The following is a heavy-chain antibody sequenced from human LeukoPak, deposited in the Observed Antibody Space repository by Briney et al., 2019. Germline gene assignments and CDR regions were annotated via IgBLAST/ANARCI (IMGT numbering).Heavy chain of an antibody. CDR2: IWYDGSSK. D-gene: IGHD4-17*01. V-gene: IGHV3-33*01. J-gene: IGHJ4*02. CDR3: ARDLFGDYDG. CDR1: GFTFSSYG. Sequence: PGGSLRLSCAASGFTFSSYGMHWVRQAPGKGLEWVALIWYDGSSKYYADSVKGRFTISRDNSKETLWLQMNGLRDEDTAVYYCARDLFGDYDGWGQGTLVTVSS.